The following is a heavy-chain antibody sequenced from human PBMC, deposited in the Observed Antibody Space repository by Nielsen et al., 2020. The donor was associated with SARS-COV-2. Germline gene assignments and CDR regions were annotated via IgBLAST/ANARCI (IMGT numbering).Heavy chain of an antibody. V-gene: IGHV1-69*04. D-gene: IGHD4-17*01. Sequence: SVKVSCKASGGTFSSYTISWVRQAPGQGLEWMGRIIPILGIANYAQKFQGRVTITADKSTSTAYMELSSLRSEDTAVYYCAREGATVTSWFDPWGQGTLDTVSS. CDR1: GGTFSSYT. CDR2: IIPILGIA. CDR3: AREGATVTSWFDP. J-gene: IGHJ5*02.